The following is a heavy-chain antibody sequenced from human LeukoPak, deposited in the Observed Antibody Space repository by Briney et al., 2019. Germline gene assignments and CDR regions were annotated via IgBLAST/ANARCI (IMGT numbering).Heavy chain of an antibody. Sequence: SETLSPTCTVSGYSISSGYYWGWIGQSPGKGLEWVGSIDHTGSTFYHPSLTSRITISVDTSKNQFSLRLSSVTAADTAVYYCVRDVPSGYFDYWGQGTLVTVSS. V-gene: IGHV4-38-2*02. J-gene: IGHJ4*02. CDR2: IDHTGST. D-gene: IGHD3-22*01. CDR1: GYSISSGYY. CDR3: VRDVPSGYFDY.